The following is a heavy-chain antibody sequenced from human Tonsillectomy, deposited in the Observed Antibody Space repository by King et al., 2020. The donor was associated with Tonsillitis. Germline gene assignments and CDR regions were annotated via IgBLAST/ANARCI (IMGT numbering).Heavy chain of an antibody. V-gene: IGHV4-34*01. CDR3: ARLHPEYYYDILTGYSSYYYYGMDV. J-gene: IGHJ6*02. CDR1: GGSFSGYY. CDR2: ISHSGST. D-gene: IGHD3-9*01. Sequence: VQLQQWGAGLLKPSETLSLTCAVYGGSFSGYYWSWIRQPPGKGLEWIGEISHSGSTNYNPSLKSRVTISVDTSKNQFSLKLSSVTAADTAVYYCARLHPEYYYDILTGYSSYYYYGMDVWGQGTTVTVSS.